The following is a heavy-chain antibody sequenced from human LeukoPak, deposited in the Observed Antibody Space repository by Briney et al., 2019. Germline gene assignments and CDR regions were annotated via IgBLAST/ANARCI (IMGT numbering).Heavy chain of an antibody. J-gene: IGHJ4*02. Sequence: GGSLRLSCAASGFTFGDYAMHWVRQAPGKGLEWVSGISWNSGSIGYADSVKGRFTISRDNAKNSLYLQMNSLRAEDTALYYCAKDRGGGVAARLIYFDYWGQGTLVTVSS. V-gene: IGHV3-9*01. CDR3: AKDRGGGVAARLIYFDY. CDR1: GFTFGDYA. CDR2: ISWNSGSI. D-gene: IGHD6-6*01.